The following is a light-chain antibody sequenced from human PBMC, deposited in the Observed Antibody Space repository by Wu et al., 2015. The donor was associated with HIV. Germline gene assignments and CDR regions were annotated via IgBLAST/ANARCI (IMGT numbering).Light chain of an antibody. CDR1: QSISSW. Sequence: DIQMTQSPSTLSASVGDGVTITCRASQSISSWLAWYQQKPGKAPKLLIQKASSLESGVPSRFSGSGSGTEFTLTISSLQPDDFATYYCQQYSSYSSFGGGTKGGDQT. CDR3: QQYSSYSS. CDR2: KAS. J-gene: IGKJ4*01. V-gene: IGKV1-5*03.